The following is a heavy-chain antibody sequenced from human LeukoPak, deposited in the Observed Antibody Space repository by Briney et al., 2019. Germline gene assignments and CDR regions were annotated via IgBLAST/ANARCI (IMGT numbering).Heavy chain of an antibody. Sequence: GGSLRLSCAASGFTFSNYWMSWVRQAPGKGLEWVANIKKDGSEKYYVDSVKGRFTISRDNAKNSLYLQMNSLRAEDTAVYYCARDRGYYFDYWGQGTLVTVSS. CDR2: IKKDGSEK. CDR1: GFTFSNYW. J-gene: IGHJ4*02. V-gene: IGHV3-7*01. D-gene: IGHD3-16*01. CDR3: ARDRGYYFDY.